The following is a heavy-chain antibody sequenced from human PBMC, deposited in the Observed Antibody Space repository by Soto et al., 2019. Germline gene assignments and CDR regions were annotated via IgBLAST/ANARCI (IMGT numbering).Heavy chain of an antibody. V-gene: IGHV4-59*04. D-gene: IGHD6-6*01. J-gene: IGHJ5*02. Sequence: SETLSLTCTVSGGSISTYYWSWIRQPPGKGLEWIGYIYYSGSTYYNPSLKSRVTISVDTSKNQFSLKLSSVTAADTAVYYCARHWLSSSSEVGWFDPWGQGTLVTVSS. CDR1: GGSISTYY. CDR2: IYYSGST. CDR3: ARHWLSSSSEVGWFDP.